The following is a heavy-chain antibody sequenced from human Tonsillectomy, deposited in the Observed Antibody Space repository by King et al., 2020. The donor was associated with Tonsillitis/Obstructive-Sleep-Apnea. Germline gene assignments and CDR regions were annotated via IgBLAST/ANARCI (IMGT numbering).Heavy chain of an antibody. D-gene: IGHD1-26*01. Sequence: VQLVESGGGLVQPGGSLRLSCAASGFPVISNYMSWVRQAPGKGLERVSLIYSDGSTFYADSVKGRFTISRDNSKNTLYLQMNSLRAEDTAVYYCAREGAEQTYYYFDFWGQGTLVTVSS. CDR3: AREGAEQTYYYFDF. J-gene: IGHJ4*02. V-gene: IGHV3-66*01. CDR1: GFPVISNY. CDR2: IYSDGST.